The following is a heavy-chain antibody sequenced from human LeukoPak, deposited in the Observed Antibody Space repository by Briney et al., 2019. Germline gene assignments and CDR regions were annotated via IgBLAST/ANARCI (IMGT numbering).Heavy chain of an antibody. CDR3: AREEYCSSTSCYIFDY. V-gene: IGHV1-46*01. Sequence: ASVKVSCKASGYTFTSYYMHWVRQAPGQGLEWMGIINPSGGSTSYAQKFQGRVTITRDTSINTAYMEVSSLRSDDTAVYYCAREEYCSSTSCYIFDYWGQETLVTVSS. J-gene: IGHJ4*02. CDR2: INPSGGST. D-gene: IGHD2-2*01. CDR1: GYTFTSYY.